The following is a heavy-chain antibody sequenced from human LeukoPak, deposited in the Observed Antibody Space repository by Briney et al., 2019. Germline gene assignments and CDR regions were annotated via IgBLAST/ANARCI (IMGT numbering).Heavy chain of an antibody. CDR2: INHSGGT. CDR3: ARDHTHRITMIPD. Sequence: SETLSLTCAVYGGTFSGYYWSWIRQPPGKGLEWIGEINHSGGTNYNPSLKSRVTISVDTSKNQFSLKLSSVTAADTAVYYCARDHTHRITMIPDWGQGTLVTVSS. V-gene: IGHV4-34*01. J-gene: IGHJ4*02. CDR1: GGTFSGYY. D-gene: IGHD3-22*01.